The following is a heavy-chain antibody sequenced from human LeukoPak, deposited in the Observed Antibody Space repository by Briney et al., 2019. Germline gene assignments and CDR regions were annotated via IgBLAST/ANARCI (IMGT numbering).Heavy chain of an antibody. D-gene: IGHD1-26*01. V-gene: IGHV3-23*01. CDR1: GFNLAGYA. Sequence: GGSLRLSCAASGFNLAGYAMSWVRQAPGKGLEWVLSISGSGDSTYYADSVKGRITISRDNSKNTLYLYMSSLRAEDTAVYYCAKYRSISVFYYDMDVWGQGTTVTVSS. CDR3: AKYRSISVFYYDMDV. CDR2: ISGSGDST. J-gene: IGHJ6*02.